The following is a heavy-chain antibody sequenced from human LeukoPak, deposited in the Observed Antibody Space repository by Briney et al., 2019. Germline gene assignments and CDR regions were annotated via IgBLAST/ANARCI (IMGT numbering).Heavy chain of an antibody. Sequence: PGGSLRLSCAASGFTFNIYTMNWVRQAPGKGLEWVSSISSRSSDIHYADSVKGRFTISRDNAKNSLYLQMNSLRAEDTAVYYCARRGGDSIGHQGDFDYWGQGTLVTVSA. V-gene: IGHV3-21*01. CDR3: ARRGGDSIGHQGDFDY. D-gene: IGHD3-22*01. CDR1: GFTFNIYT. J-gene: IGHJ4*02. CDR2: ISSRSSDI.